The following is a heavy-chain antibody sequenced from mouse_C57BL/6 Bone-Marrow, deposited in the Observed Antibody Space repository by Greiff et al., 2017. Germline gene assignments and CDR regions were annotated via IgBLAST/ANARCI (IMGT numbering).Heavy chain of an antibody. CDR3: ARAPYGNSYLYFDV. Sequence: QVQLQQSGPGLVQPSQSLSITCTVSGFSLTSYGVHWVRQSPGKGLEWLGVIWSGGSTDYNAAFISRLGISKDNSKSQVFLKMNTLQADDTAISYCARAPYGNSYLYFDVWGTGTTVTVSS. V-gene: IGHV2-2*01. D-gene: IGHD2-1*01. J-gene: IGHJ1*03. CDR2: IWSGGST. CDR1: GFSLTSYG.